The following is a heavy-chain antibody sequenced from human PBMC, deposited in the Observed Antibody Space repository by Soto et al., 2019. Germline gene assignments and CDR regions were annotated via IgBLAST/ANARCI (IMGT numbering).Heavy chain of an antibody. D-gene: IGHD3-3*01. CDR3: ARLVRPIFGVGQPDYYYYGMDV. Sequence: QVQLVQSGAEVKKPGASVKVSCKASGYTFTSYYMYWVRQAPGQGLEWMGIINPSGGSTSYAQKFQGRVTMTRDTSTSTVYMELSSLRSEDTVVYYCARLVRPIFGVGQPDYYYYGMDVWGQGTTVTVSS. J-gene: IGHJ6*02. V-gene: IGHV1-46*01. CDR2: INPSGGST. CDR1: GYTFTSYY.